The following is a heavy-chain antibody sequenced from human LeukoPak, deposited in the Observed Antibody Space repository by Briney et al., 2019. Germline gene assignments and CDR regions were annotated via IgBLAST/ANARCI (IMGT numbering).Heavy chain of an antibody. CDR2: IYYSGST. CDR3: ARGYYYGSGTPRGWFDP. Sequence: SETLSLTCTVSGGSVSDYYWSWIRQPPGKGLEWIGSIYYSGSTYYNPSLKSRVTISVDTSKNQFSLKLSSVTAADTAVYYCARGYYYGSGTPRGWFDPWGQGTLVTVSS. V-gene: IGHV4-39*01. D-gene: IGHD3-10*01. J-gene: IGHJ5*02. CDR1: GGSVSDYY.